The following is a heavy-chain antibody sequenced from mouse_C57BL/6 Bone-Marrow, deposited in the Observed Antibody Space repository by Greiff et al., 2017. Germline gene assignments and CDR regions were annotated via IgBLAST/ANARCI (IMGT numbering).Heavy chain of an antibody. CDR2: IDPEDGDT. V-gene: IGHV14-1*01. CDR3: TTPFTTVVATRAY. Sequence: VQLQQSGAELVRPGASVKLSCTASGFNIKDSYMHWVKQRPEQGLEWIGRIDPEDGDTEYAPKFQGKATMTADTSSNTAYLQLSSLTSEDTAVYYCTTPFTTVVATRAYWGQGTLVTVSA. D-gene: IGHD1-1*01. J-gene: IGHJ3*01. CDR1: GFNIKDSY.